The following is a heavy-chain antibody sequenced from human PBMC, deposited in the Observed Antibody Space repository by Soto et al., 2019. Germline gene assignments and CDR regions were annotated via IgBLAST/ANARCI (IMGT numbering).Heavy chain of an antibody. V-gene: IGHV4-4*07. CDR1: GGSITDYS. CDR2: LFSSGST. J-gene: IGHJ5*02. D-gene: IGHD2-21*02. Sequence: SVTLSLTCTVSGGSITDYSWVWVRQPAGKGLEWIGRLFSSGSTNYNSSLKGRITMSLDTSKNQFSLKLNSATATDTAVYFCARDQGVVVTADNWFDPWGRGILVTVS. CDR3: ARDQGVVVTADNWFDP.